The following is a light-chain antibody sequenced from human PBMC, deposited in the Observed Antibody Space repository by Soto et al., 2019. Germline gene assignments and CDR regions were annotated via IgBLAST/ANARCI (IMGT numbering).Light chain of an antibody. J-gene: IGKJ2*01. Sequence: DIQMTQSPSSLSASVGDRVTISCRASQNIRNYLNWYRQKPGKAPEFLIYVGSTVESGAPSRFSGSGFGADFTLTIKGLQYEDFGVYYCQQSYTLPYTFGQGTSLDIK. CDR2: VGS. V-gene: IGKV1-39*01. CDR3: QQSYTLPYT. CDR1: QNIRNY.